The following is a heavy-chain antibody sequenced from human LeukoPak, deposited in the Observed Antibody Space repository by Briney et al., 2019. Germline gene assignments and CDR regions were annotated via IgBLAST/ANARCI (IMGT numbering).Heavy chain of an antibody. CDR3: ARGGGRHGYYFDY. J-gene: IGHJ4*02. V-gene: IGHV4-59*01. CDR2: IYYSGSS. Sequence: ASETLSLTCTVSGGSITSYYWSWIRQPPGKGLEWIGYIYYSGSSNYNPSLKSRVTISVDTSKNQFSLKLNSVTAADTAVYYCARGGGRHGYYFDYWGQGTLVTVSS. CDR1: GGSITSYY. D-gene: IGHD3-10*01.